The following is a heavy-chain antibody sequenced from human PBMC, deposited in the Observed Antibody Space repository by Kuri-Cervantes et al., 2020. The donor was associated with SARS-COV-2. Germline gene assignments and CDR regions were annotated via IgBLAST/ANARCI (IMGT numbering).Heavy chain of an antibody. J-gene: IGHJ5*02. V-gene: IGHV1-2*02. CDR3: ARGGLAVAGRVWFDP. Sequence: ASVKVSCKASGYIFTEYYMHWVRQAPGQGLEWMGWINPNSGGTNYTQRFQGRVTMTRDTSISTAYMELSRLRSDDTAVYYCARGGLAVAGRVWFDPWGQGTVVTVSS. D-gene: IGHD6-19*01. CDR2: INPNSGGT. CDR1: GYIFTEYY.